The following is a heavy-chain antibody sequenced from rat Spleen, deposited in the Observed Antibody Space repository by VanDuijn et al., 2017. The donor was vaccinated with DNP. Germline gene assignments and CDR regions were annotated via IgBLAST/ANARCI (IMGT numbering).Heavy chain of an antibody. CDR1: GFSLASYT. V-gene: IGHV2-6*01. Sequence: QVQLKESGPGLVHPSQTLSLTCTVSGFSLASYTVSWVRQPPGKGLEWIAAMSSGGSTYYNSALKSRLSISRDTSKSQVFLKMNSLQTEDTAMYFCARLTLHWGQGTLVTVSS. CDR2: MSSGGST. CDR3: ARLTLH. J-gene: IGHJ3*01.